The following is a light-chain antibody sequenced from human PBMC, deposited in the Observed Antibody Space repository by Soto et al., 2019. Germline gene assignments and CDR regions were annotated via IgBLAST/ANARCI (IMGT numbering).Light chain of an antibody. CDR1: SSDVGGYKY. Sequence: QSALTQPRSVSGSPGQSVAISCTGTSSDVGGYKYVSWYQQHPAKAPKLMIYDVSDRPSGVPDRFSGSKSGNTASLTISGLQAEDEADYYCCSYAGSNTGVFGGGTQLTVL. CDR2: DVS. CDR3: CSYAGSNTGV. V-gene: IGLV2-11*01. J-gene: IGLJ3*02.